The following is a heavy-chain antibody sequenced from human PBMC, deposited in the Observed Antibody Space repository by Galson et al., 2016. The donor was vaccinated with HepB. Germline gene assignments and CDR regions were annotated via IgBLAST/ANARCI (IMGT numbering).Heavy chain of an antibody. D-gene: IGHD2-2*01. V-gene: IGHV1-18*01. CDR2: ISGYKGKT. J-gene: IGHJ4*02. CDR1: GYTFTSYG. CDR3: ARGPRTTRTFDY. Sequence: SVKVSCKASGYTFTSYGITWVRQAPGQGLEWIGWISGYKGKTNYARKIQGRVTVTTDNSSSTTYMELRSLRSDDTAVYYCARGPRTTRTFDYWGQGTLVTVSS.